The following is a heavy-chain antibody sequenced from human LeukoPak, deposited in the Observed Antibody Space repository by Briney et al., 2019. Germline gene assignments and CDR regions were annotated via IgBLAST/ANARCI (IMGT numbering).Heavy chain of an antibody. CDR1: GFTFSNYV. J-gene: IGHJ6*03. CDR2: ISSSGGST. D-gene: IGHD2-2*01. CDR3: ARGSSSLYYYMDV. V-gene: IGHV3-23*01. Sequence: GGSLRLSCAASGFTFSNYVMSWVRQAPGEGVEWVSGISSSGGSTYYAESVKGGLTISRENSKNTLYLQMNSLRAEDTAVFYCARGSSSLYYYMDVWGKGTTVTVSS.